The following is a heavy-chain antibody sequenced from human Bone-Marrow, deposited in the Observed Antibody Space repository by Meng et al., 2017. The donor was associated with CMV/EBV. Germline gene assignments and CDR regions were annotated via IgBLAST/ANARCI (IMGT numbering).Heavy chain of an antibody. Sequence: KVSCKGSGYSFTSYWIGWVRQMPGKGLEWMGIIYPGDSDTRYSPSFQGQVTISADKSISTAYLQWSSLKASDTAMYYCARQGGDGYGIAAGFDPWGQGTLVTVSS. CDR2: IYPGDSDT. CDR1: GYSFTSYW. V-gene: IGHV5-51*01. CDR3: ARQGGDGYGIAAGFDP. D-gene: IGHD6-13*01. J-gene: IGHJ5*02.